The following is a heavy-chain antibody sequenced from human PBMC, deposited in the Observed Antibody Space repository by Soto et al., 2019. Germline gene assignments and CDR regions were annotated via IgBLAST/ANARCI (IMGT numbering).Heavy chain of an antibody. CDR1: GYTFTGYD. V-gene: IGHV1-2*04. Sequence: ASVKVSCKASGYTFTGYDMHWVRQAPGQGLEWMGWINPNSGGTNYAQKFQGWVTMTRDTFISTAYMELSRLRSDDTAVYYCARTHCSSVSCYVGSWDYWGQGTLVTVSS. D-gene: IGHD2-2*01. CDR2: INPNSGGT. CDR3: ARTHCSSVSCYVGSWDY. J-gene: IGHJ4*02.